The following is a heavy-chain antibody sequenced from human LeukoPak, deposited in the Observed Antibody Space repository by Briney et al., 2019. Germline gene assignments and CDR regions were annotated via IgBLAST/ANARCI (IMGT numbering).Heavy chain of an antibody. CDR1: GYTFTSYY. CDR2: INPSGGST. J-gene: IGHJ4*02. D-gene: IGHD1-26*01. Sequence: ASVKVSCKASGYTFTSYYMHWVRQAPGQGLEWMGIINPSGGSTSYAQKFQGRVTMTEDTSTDTAYMELSSLRSEDTAVYYCATDRELPGENYFDYWGQGTLVTVSS. CDR3: ATDRELPGENYFDY. V-gene: IGHV1-46*01.